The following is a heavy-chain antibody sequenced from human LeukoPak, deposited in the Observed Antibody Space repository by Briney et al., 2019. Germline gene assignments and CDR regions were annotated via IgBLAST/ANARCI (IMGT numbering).Heavy chain of an antibody. D-gene: IGHD1-1*01. J-gene: IGHJ4*02. V-gene: IGHV3-30-3*01. CDR3: ARAPRYSWHGPGIY. CDR2: ISNDGSKK. Sequence: GRSLRLSCAASGFTFSSYAMHWVRQAPGKGLEWVAVISNDGSKKYYANSVKGRFTIYRDNLKDTLYLQMSSLRDDDTAVYYCARAPRYSWHGPGIYWGQGTLVTVSS. CDR1: GFTFSSYA.